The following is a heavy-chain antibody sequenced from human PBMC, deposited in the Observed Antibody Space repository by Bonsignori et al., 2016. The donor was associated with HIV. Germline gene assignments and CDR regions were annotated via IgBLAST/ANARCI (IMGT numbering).Heavy chain of an antibody. CDR2: IIPILGIA. Sequence: WVRQAPGQGLEWMGGIIPILGIANYAQKFQGRVTITADKSTSTAYMELSSLRSEDTAVYYCARGHYYDSSGYFPSFDYWGPGNPGHRLL. V-gene: IGHV1-69*10. J-gene: IGHJ4*02. D-gene: IGHD3-22*01. CDR3: ARGHYYDSSGYFPSFDY.